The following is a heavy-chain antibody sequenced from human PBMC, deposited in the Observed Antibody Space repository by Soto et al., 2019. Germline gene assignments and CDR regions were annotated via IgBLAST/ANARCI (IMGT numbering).Heavy chain of an antibody. CDR3: ASRYYGSGSPCDY. Sequence: QVQLVQSGAEVKKPGSSVKVSCKASGGTFSSYTISWVRQAPGQGLEWMGRIIPILGIANYAEKFQGRVTITADKATSTAYMELSSLRSEDTAVYYGASRYYGSGSPCDYWGQGTLVTVSS. CDR2: IIPILGIA. D-gene: IGHD3-10*01. J-gene: IGHJ4*02. CDR1: GGTFSSYT. V-gene: IGHV1-69*02.